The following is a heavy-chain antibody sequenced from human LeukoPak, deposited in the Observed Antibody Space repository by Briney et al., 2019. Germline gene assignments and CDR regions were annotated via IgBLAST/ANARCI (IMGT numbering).Heavy chain of an antibody. CDR2: IKPSSGAT. D-gene: IGHD3-22*01. Sequence: ASVKVSCKASGYTFSGHYMHWVRQAPGQGLEWMGWIKPSSGATNYAQKFRGRVTMTRDTSNRTSYMELSRLRSDDTALYYCASCYYDSSGYYYFDYWGQGTLVTVSS. J-gene: IGHJ4*02. V-gene: IGHV1-2*02. CDR1: GYTFSGHY. CDR3: ASCYYDSSGYYYFDY.